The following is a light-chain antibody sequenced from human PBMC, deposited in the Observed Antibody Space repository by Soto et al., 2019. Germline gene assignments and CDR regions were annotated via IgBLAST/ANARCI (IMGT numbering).Light chain of an antibody. V-gene: IGKV4-1*01. J-gene: IGKJ1*01. CDR1: QTVFFGSSNKNY. CDR3: QQYYETPPT. Sequence: VVLTQSPDSLAVSPGEMSTIDCQSSQTVFFGSSNKNYLAWYQQKPGQPPKLIIYWASTRESGVPDRFRGSGSGTDFNLTITSLQAEDASVYYCQQYYETPPTLSQGTKVDIK. CDR2: WAS.